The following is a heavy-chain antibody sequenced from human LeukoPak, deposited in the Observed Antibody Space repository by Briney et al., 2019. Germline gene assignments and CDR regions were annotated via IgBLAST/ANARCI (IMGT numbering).Heavy chain of an antibody. D-gene: IGHD5-24*01. CDR3: ARPRRDGYNFLDY. CDR2: IIPIFGTA. V-gene: IGHV1-69*01. CDR1: GGTFSSYA. J-gene: IGHJ4*02. Sequence: ASVNVSCKASGGTFSSYAISWVRQAPGQGLEWMGGIIPIFGTANYAQKFQGRVTITADESTSTAYMELSSLRSEDTAVYYCARPRRDGYNFLDYWGQGTLVTVSS.